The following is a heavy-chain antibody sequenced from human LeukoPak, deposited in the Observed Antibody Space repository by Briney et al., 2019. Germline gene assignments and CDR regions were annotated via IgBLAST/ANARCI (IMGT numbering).Heavy chain of an antibody. D-gene: IGHD4-17*01. CDR2: ISGSPGST. CDR1: GFTFSSYA. V-gene: IGHV3-23*01. CDR3: AKARDYGDYWYFDL. J-gene: IGHJ2*01. Sequence: PGGTLRLSCAASGFTFSSYAMSWVRQAPGKGLEWVSAISGSPGSTYYADSVKGRFTISRDNSKNTLYLQMNSLRAEDTAVYYCAKARDYGDYWYFDLWGRGTLVTVSS.